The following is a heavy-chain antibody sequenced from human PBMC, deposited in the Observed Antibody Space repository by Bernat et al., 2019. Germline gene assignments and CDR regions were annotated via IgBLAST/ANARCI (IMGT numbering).Heavy chain of an antibody. Sequence: QVQLVESGGGLVKPGGSLRLSCAASGFTFSDYYMSWIRQAPGKGLEWVSYISSSGSTRYDPDPVKCRFTISRDNAKNSLYLQMNSLRAEDTAVYYCVRDQRPHCYDSSGYQAYYFDYGGQGTLVTVSS. V-gene: IGHV3-11*01. D-gene: IGHD3-22*01. CDR2: ISSSGSTR. J-gene: IGHJ4*02. CDR1: GFTFSDYY. CDR3: VRDQRPHCYDSSGYQAYYFDY.